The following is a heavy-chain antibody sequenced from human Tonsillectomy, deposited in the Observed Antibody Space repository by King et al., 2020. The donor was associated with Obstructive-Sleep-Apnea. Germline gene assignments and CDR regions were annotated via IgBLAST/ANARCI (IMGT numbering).Heavy chain of an antibody. V-gene: IGHV3-48*01. Sequence: VQLVESGGGLVQPGGSLRLSCVASGFTFRTQSMTWVRQAPGKGLEWVSYISRDSTTIYYADSVKGRFTISTDKAKNSLYLQMSSLRAADTAVYYCARLVDDYGDYVNWYFDLWGRGTLVTVSS. CDR3: ARLVDDYGDYVNWYFDL. D-gene: IGHD4-17*01. CDR2: ISRDSTTI. CDR1: GFTFRTQS. J-gene: IGHJ2*01.